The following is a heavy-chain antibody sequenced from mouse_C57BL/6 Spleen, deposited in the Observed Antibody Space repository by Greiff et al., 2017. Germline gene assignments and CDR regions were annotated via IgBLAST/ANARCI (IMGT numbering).Heavy chain of an antibody. V-gene: IGHV1-39*01. CDR3: ARMGGNYIHWYFDV. Sequence: VQLKQSGPELVKPGASVKISCKASGYSFTDYNMNWVKQSNGKSLEWIGVINPNYGTTSYNQKFKGKATLTVDQSSSTAYMQLNSLTSEYSAVYDCARMGGNYIHWYFDVWGTGTTVTVSS. CDR2: INPNYGTT. CDR1: GYSFTDYN. J-gene: IGHJ1*03. D-gene: IGHD2-1*01.